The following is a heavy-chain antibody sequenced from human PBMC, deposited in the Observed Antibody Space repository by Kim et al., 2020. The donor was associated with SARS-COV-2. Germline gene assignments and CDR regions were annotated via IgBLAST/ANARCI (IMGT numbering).Heavy chain of an antibody. Sequence: SNQSLKSRVTISVDTSKNQFSLKLSSVTAADTAVYYCASGAYYYDSSGYYWGQGTLVTVSS. D-gene: IGHD3-22*01. V-gene: IGHV4-30-2*04. J-gene: IGHJ4*02. CDR3: ASGAYYYDSSGYY.